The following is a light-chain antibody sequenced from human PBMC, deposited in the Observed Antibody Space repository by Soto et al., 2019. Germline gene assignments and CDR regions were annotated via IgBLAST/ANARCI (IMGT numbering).Light chain of an antibody. CDR1: QSGSSSY. J-gene: IGKJ2*01. Sequence: EIVLTQSPGTLSLSPGERATLSCRASQSGSSSYLAWYQQKPGQAPRLLIYGASSRATGIPDRFSGSGSGTDFTLTISRLEPEDCAVYYCQQYGSSLYTFGQGTKLEIK. CDR3: QQYGSSLYT. CDR2: GAS. V-gene: IGKV3-20*01.